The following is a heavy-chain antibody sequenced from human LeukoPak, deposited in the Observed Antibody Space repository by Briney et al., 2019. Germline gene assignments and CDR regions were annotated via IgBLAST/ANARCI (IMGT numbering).Heavy chain of an antibody. CDR1: GGSISSYY. J-gene: IGHJ5*02. V-gene: IGHV4-34*01. Sequence: NPSETLSLTCTVSGGSISSYYWSWIRQPPGKGLEWIGEINHSGSTNYNPSLKSRVTISVDTSKNQFSLKLSSVTAADTAVYYCARSGGPLNWFDPWGQGTLVTVSS. CDR3: ARSGGPLNWFDP. CDR2: INHSGST.